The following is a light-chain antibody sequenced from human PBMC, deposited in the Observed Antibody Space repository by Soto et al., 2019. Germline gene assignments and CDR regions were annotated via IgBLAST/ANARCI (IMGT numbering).Light chain of an antibody. CDR2: DAS. J-gene: IGKJ1*01. V-gene: IGKV3-11*01. Sequence: DIVLTQSPVTLSLSPGESAALSCRVSQTISTYLAWYQQKPGQAPRLLIYDASNRATGIPARFSGSGSGTDFTLTISSLEPEDFAVYYCQQRSNWPRTFGQGTKVDIK. CDR1: QTISTY. CDR3: QQRSNWPRT.